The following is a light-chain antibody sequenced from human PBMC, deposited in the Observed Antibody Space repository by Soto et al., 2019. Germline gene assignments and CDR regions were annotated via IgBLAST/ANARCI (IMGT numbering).Light chain of an antibody. Sequence: EPAWTQTPATLSLSPGEIATLSCRASQSVSSYLAWYQQKPGQAPRLLIYDASNRATGIPARFSGSGSGTDFPLTISSLEPEAFAVYYCQQRTNWPPITFGQGTRLEIK. V-gene: IGKV3-11*01. CDR2: DAS. CDR1: QSVSSY. CDR3: QQRTNWPPIT. J-gene: IGKJ5*01.